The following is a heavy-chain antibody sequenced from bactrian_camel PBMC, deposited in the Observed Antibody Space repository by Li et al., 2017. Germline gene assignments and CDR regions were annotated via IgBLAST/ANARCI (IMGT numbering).Heavy chain of an antibody. Sequence: VQLVESGGGSVQPGGSLRLSCSASGFTFSGHGMSWVRQAPGKGLEWVSHINDDGDYTKYADSVKGRFTASRDNAKNTLYLQLNSLKTEDTAMYYCARDVYDFGLEYDYWGQGTQVTVSS. CDR2: INDDGDYT. V-gene: IGHV3S40*01. J-gene: IGHJ4*01. D-gene: IGHD1*01. CDR1: GFTFSGHG. CDR3: ARDVYDFGLEYDY.